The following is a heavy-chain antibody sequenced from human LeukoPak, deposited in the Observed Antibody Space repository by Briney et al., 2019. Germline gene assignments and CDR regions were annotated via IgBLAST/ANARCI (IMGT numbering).Heavy chain of an antibody. V-gene: IGHV4-59*01. Sequence: SETLSLTCTISGDSITNYYWSWIRQPPGRGLEWMGYIYYSGSANYNPSLKSQVTISVDTSKNQFSLKLSSVTAADTAVYYCAASLEYYDTSGYYYPDSWGQGTLVTVSS. CDR2: IYYSGSA. CDR1: GDSITNYY. J-gene: IGHJ5*01. CDR3: AASLEYYDTSGYYYPDS. D-gene: IGHD3-22*01.